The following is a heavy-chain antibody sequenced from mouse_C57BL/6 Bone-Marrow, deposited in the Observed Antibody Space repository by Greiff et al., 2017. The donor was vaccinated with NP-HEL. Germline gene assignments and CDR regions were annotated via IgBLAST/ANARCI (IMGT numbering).Heavy chain of an antibody. Sequence: VQLQQSGAELVRPGASVKLSCTASGFNIKDDYMHWVKQRPEQGLEWIGWIDPENGDTEYASKFQGKATITADTSSNTAYLQLSSLTSEDTAVYYCTTCGLRRSYYAMDYWGQGTSVTVSS. CDR3: TTCGLRRSYYAMDY. J-gene: IGHJ4*01. CDR2: IDPENGDT. CDR1: GFNIKDDY. V-gene: IGHV14-4*01. D-gene: IGHD2-2*01.